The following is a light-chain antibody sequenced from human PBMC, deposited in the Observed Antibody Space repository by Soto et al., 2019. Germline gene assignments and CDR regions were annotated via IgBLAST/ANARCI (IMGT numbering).Light chain of an antibody. Sequence: ESVLTQSPGTLSLSPGQRATLSCRASQSVSSNYLAWYQQKPGQAPRLLIYGASTRAIGIPDRFSGSGSGTDFTLTISRLEPEDSAVYYCQQYGSSPTWTFGQGTKVEIK. V-gene: IGKV3-20*01. CDR2: GAS. CDR3: QQYGSSPTWT. J-gene: IGKJ1*01. CDR1: QSVSSNY.